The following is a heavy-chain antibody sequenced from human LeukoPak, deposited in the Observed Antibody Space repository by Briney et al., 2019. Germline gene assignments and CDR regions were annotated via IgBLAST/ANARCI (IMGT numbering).Heavy chain of an antibody. J-gene: IGHJ4*02. D-gene: IGHD3-3*01. CDR2: ISWNSGSI. V-gene: IGHV3-9*01. Sequence: GRSLRLSCAASGFTFDDYAMHWVRQAPGKGLEWVSGISWNSGSIGYADSAKGRFTISRDNAKNSLYLQMDSLRAEDTALYYCAKDRVFDFWSGQIDYWGQGTLVTVSS. CDR1: GFTFDDYA. CDR3: AKDRVFDFWSGQIDY.